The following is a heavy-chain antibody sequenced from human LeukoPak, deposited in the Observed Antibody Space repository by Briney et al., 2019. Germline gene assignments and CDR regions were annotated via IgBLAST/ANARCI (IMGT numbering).Heavy chain of an antibody. CDR1: GFTFSKYG. CDR2: ISYDGGEQ. V-gene: IGHV3-30*18. D-gene: IGHD3-9*01. CDR3: AKPRTFYDILTVSFQQ. J-gene: IGHJ1*01. Sequence: GGSLRLSCAASGFTFSKYGMHWVRQAPGKGLEWVAVISYDGGEQHYGDSVKGRFSISRDDSKSTIYLQMNSLTVEDTALYYCAKPRTFYDILTVSFQQWGQGTWVSVSA.